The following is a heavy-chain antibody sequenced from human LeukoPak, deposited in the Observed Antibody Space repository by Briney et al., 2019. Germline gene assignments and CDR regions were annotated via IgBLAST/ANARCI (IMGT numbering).Heavy chain of an antibody. D-gene: IGHD6-13*01. CDR3: TRGNLAAGGAFDI. Sequence: PGGSLRLSCAVSGFTFSSSWIHWVRQDPGKGLVWVSRIHREESSISYADSVKGRFTISRDNAKNTLYLQMNSLRAEDTAVYYCTRGNLAAGGAFDIWGQGTVVTVSS. J-gene: IGHJ3*02. V-gene: IGHV3-74*01. CDR2: IHREESSI. CDR1: GFTFSSSW.